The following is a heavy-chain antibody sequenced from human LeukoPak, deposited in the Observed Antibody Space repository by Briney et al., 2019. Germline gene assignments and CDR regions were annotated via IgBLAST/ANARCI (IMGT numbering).Heavy chain of an antibody. V-gene: IGHV4-34*01. J-gene: IGHJ4*02. Sequence: SETLSLTCAVYGGSFSGCYWSWIRQPPGKGLEWIGEINHSGSTNYNPSLKSRVTISVDTSKNQFSLKLSSVTAADTAVYYCARDMRCSSTSCKDDYWGQGTLVTVSS. D-gene: IGHD2-2*01. CDR1: GGSFSGCY. CDR3: ARDMRCSSTSCKDDY. CDR2: INHSGST.